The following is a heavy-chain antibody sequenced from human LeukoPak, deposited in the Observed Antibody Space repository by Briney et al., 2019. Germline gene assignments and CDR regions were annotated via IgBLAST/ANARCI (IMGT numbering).Heavy chain of an antibody. CDR1: GFSFMGYA. D-gene: IGHD5-24*01. CDR3: VKDIQLST. Sequence: GGSLRLSCVASGFSFMGYAMTWVRQAPGKGLEWVSLIGSSGGSTYYADSVKGRFTISRDNSNHTMSLQMNSLRVEDTAIYYCVKDIQLSTWGLGTMVTVSS. CDR2: IGSSGGST. V-gene: IGHV3-23*01. J-gene: IGHJ3*01.